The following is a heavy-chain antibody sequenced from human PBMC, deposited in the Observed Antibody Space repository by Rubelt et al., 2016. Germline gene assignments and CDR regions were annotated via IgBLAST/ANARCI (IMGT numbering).Heavy chain of an antibody. CDR2: ISSSSDDT. D-gene: IGHD6-19*01. Sequence: VQLVESGGGLVKPGGSLRLSCAASGFTFSEHYMSWIRQAPGKGLEWVSYISSSSDDTKYADSVKGRFTMTMYKAKNVRDLQMNGLRAEDTAVYYCARDKDQWLDDPNAFDIWGQGTMVTVSS. CDR1: GFTFSEHY. J-gene: IGHJ3*02. CDR3: ARDKDQWLDDPNAFDI. V-gene: IGHV3-11*06.